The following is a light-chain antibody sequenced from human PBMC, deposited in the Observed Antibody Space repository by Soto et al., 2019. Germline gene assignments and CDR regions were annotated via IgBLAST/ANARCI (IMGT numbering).Light chain of an antibody. CDR3: QQSYNFPRT. J-gene: IGKJ1*01. V-gene: IGKV1-39*01. CDR2: AAS. Sequence: DIQMTQSPSSLSASVGERVTITCRTSQGINDYLNWYQMKPGEAPKLLIYAASALQSGIPSRFSGSASGTEFTLTITSLQPEDFATYYCQQSYNFPRTFGQGTKVEVK. CDR1: QGINDY.